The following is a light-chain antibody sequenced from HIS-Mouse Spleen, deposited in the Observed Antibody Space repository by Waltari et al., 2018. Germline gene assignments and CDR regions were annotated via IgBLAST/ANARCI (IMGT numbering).Light chain of an antibody. CDR1: QSVSSN. V-gene: IGKV3-15*01. Sequence: EIVMTQSPATLSVSPGERATLSCRASQSVSSNLAWYQQKPGQAPRLLIYGASTRATGIPARFSGSGPGTEFTLTISSIQSEDFAVYYCQQYNNWPPLTFGGGTKVEIK. CDR2: GAS. CDR3: QQYNNWPPLT. J-gene: IGKJ4*01.